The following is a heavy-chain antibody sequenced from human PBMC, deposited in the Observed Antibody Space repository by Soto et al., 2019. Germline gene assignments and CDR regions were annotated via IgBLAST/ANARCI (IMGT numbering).Heavy chain of an antibody. CDR3: ARRYCSRADCYSDS. Sequence: PGESLKICCHGSGYTFFSFWIVWVRQVPGKGLEWVGRIDPGDSFATYSPTFQGHVTISADRSTRSAYLQWRSLRATDTAIYFCARRYCSRADCYSDSWGQGSLVTVSS. D-gene: IGHD2-2*01. J-gene: IGHJ4*02. V-gene: IGHV5-10-1*01. CDR2: IDPGDSFA. CDR1: GYTFFSFW.